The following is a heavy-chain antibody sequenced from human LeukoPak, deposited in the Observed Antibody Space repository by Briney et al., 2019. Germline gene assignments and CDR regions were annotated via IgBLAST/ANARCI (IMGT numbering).Heavy chain of an antibody. CDR1: GYSFTSYW. CDR2: IYPGDSDT. J-gene: IGHJ5*02. CDR3: ARAAYGSGSYRNWFDP. Sequence: GESLKISCKGSGYSFTSYWIGWVRPMPGKGLEWMGIIYPGDSDTRYSPSFQGQVTISADKSISTAYLQWSSLKASDTAMYYCARAAYGSGSYRNWFDPWGQGTLVTVSS. V-gene: IGHV5-51*01. D-gene: IGHD3-10*01.